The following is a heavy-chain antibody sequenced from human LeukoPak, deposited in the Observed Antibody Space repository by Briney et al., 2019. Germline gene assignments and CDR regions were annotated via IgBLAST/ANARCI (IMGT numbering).Heavy chain of an antibody. V-gene: IGHV4-34*01. J-gene: IGHJ6*03. CDR3: ASTLIPYDSSGYYFGYYYYMDV. CDR1: GGSFSGYY. Sequence: TSETLSLTCAVYGGSFSGYYWSWIRQPPGKGLEWIGEINHSGSTNCNPSLKSRVTLSVDTSKNQFSLKLSSVTAADTAVYYCASTLIPYDSSGYYFGYYYYMDVWGKGTTVTISS. D-gene: IGHD3-22*01. CDR2: INHSGST.